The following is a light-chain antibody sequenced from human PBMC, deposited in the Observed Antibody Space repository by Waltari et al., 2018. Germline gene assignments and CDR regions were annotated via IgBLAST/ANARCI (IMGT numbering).Light chain of an antibody. Sequence: DIVMTQSPDSLAVSLGARATINCTSRQSVLYNSNNKNYVAWYQQRPGQPPKLLIYWASTRESGVPDRFSGSGSGTDFTLTITSLQAEDVAVYYCQQYLSRPDTFGQGTKLEIK. CDR3: QQYLSRPDT. J-gene: IGKJ2*01. CDR1: QSVLYNSNNKNY. CDR2: WAS. V-gene: IGKV4-1*01.